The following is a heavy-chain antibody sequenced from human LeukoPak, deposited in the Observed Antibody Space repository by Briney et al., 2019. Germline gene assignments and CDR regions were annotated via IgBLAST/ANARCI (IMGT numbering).Heavy chain of an antibody. V-gene: IGHV3-7*01. CDR2: MRRDGNEI. D-gene: IGHD2-2*01. CDR3: ARDRIVVVPAALYGMDV. J-gene: IGHJ6*02. Sequence: PGGSLRLSCSASGFTFSTYWMSWVRQAPGKGLEWVANMRRDGNEIYYLDSVRGRFTISRDNAKNSLYLQMNSLRAEDTAVYYCARDRIVVVPAALYGMDVWGQGTTVTVSS. CDR1: GFTFSTYW.